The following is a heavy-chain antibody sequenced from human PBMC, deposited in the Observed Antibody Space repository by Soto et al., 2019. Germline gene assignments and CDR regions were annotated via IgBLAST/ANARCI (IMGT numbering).Heavy chain of an antibody. CDR2: FDPEDGGT. D-gene: IGHD1-1*01. V-gene: IGHV1-24*01. Sequence: ASVKVSCKVSGYTLTELSMHWVRQAPGKGLEWMGGFDPEDGGTIYAQKFQGRVTMTEDTSTDTAYMELSSLRSEDTAVYYCATARGNWKHYYYYGMDVWGQGTTVTVSS. CDR1: GYTLTELS. J-gene: IGHJ6*02. CDR3: ATARGNWKHYYYYGMDV.